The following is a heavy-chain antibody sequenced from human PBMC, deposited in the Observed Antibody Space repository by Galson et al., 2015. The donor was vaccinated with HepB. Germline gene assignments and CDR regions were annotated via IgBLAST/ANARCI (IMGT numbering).Heavy chain of an antibody. J-gene: IGHJ3*01. CDR3: TSPSFYDFWSSYYSVSDAFGV. Sequence: SLRLSCAASGFSFSMYAMSWVRQAPGKGLEWVGFIRSNAYGGTTEYAASVKGRFTISRDDFQSITYLQMNSLKTEDTAVYYCTSPSFYDFWSSYYSVSDAFGVWGQGTMVTVSS. V-gene: IGHV3-49*04. CDR1: GFSFSMYA. CDR2: IRSNAYGGTT. D-gene: IGHD3-3*01.